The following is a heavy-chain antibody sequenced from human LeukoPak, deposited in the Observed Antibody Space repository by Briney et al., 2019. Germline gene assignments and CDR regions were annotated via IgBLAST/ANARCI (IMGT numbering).Heavy chain of an antibody. CDR1: GFTFSSYS. D-gene: IGHD3-3*01. J-gene: IGHJ4*02. CDR3: ARDCRPYYDFWSGYLYFDY. Sequence: GGSLRLSCAASGFTFSSYSMNWVRQAPGKGLEWVSSISSSSSYIYYADSVKGRFTISRDNAKNSLYLQMNSLRAEDTAVYYCARDCRPYYDFWSGYLYFDYWGQGTLVTVSS. CDR2: ISSSSSYI. V-gene: IGHV3-21*01.